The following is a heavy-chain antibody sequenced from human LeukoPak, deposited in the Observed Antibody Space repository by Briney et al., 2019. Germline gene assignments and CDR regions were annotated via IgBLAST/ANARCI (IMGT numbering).Heavy chain of an antibody. Sequence: PGGSLRLSCAASGFTFSSYAMSWVRQAPGKGLEWVSAISGSGGSTYYADSVKGRFTISRDNSKNTLYLQMNSLRAEDTAVYYVGTAPTGGFYSFDYGGQGPRVTVP. CDR2: ISGSGGST. J-gene: IGHJ4*02. V-gene: IGHV3-23*01. CDR3: GTAPTGGFYSFDY. D-gene: IGHD3-10*01. CDR1: GFTFSSYA.